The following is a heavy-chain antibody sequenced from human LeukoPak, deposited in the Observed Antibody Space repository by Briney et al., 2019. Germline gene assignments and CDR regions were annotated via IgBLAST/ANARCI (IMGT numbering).Heavy chain of an antibody. Sequence: SVKVSCKASGGSLSSQAISWVRQAPGQGLQWMGGMIPIVGTANYTQKFQGRVTITADKSTSTAYMELRSLRSEDTALYYCARERHDYGGFDYWGQGTLVTVSS. CDR3: ARERHDYGGFDY. CDR2: MIPIVGTA. CDR1: GGSLSSQA. J-gene: IGHJ4*02. V-gene: IGHV1-69*06. D-gene: IGHD4-23*01.